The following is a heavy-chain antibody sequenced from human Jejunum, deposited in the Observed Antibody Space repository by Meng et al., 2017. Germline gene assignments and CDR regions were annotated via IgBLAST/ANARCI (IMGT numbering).Heavy chain of an antibody. Sequence: QGHLQESGPGLVRPSETLSLICTVSGGSVSRAGYQWGWIRQPPGKGLEWIGYASTNYNPSLKSRVTISLDTSRNQFSLSLSSVTAADTAVYYCARDHMGSLDYWGQGILVTVSS. D-gene: IGHD1-26*01. J-gene: IGHJ4*02. V-gene: IGHV4-61*08. CDR3: ARDHMGSLDY. CDR1: GGSVSRAGYQ. CDR2: AST.